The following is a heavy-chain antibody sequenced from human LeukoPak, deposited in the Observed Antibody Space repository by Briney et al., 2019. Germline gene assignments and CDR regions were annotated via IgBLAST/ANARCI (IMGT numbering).Heavy chain of an antibody. J-gene: IGHJ4*02. D-gene: IGHD3-3*01. Sequence: GGSLRLSCAASGFDFSSNWMHWVRHAPGEGLVWVSRIKGDGISTNYADSVKGRFTISRDIAKNTLYLQMNSLRAEDTGAYYCAKDHYWSIDYWGRGTLVTVSS. CDR2: IKGDGIST. V-gene: IGHV3-74*01. CDR3: AKDHYWSIDY. CDR1: GFDFSSNW.